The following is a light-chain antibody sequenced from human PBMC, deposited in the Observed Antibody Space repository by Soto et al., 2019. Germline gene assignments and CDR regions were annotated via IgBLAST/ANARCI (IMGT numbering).Light chain of an antibody. V-gene: IGKV3-20*01. J-gene: IGKJ1*01. CDR2: GAS. CDR1: QSVSSN. CDR3: QQYGSSGT. Sequence: EIVMTQSPATLSVSPGERATLSCRASQSVSSNLVWYQQHPGQAPRLLIYGASSRATGIPDRFSGSGSGTDFTLTISRLEPEDFAVYYCQQYGSSGTFGQGTKVDIK.